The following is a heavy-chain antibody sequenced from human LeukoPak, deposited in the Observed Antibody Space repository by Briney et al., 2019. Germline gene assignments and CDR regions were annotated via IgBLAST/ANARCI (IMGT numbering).Heavy chain of an antibody. Sequence: GGSLRLSCAASGFTFSSYSMNWVRQAPGKGLEWVSSISSSSSYIYYADSMKGRFTISRDNAKNSLYLQMNSLRAEDTAVYHCASYYYGSGGDAFDIWGQGTMVTVSS. CDR1: GFTFSSYS. V-gene: IGHV3-21*01. CDR3: ASYYYGSGGDAFDI. D-gene: IGHD3-10*01. J-gene: IGHJ3*02. CDR2: ISSSSSYI.